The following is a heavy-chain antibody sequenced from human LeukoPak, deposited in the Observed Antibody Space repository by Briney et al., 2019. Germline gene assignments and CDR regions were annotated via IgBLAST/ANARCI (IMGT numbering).Heavy chain of an antibody. Sequence: GGSLRLSCATSGFIFNSYWMNWVRQAPGKGLEWVSSISSSSSYIYYADSVKGRFTISRDNAKNSLYLQMNNLRPEDTAVYYCAREIFWSGYFSNLHFDYWGQGTLVTVSS. CDR3: AREIFWSGYFSNLHFDY. J-gene: IGHJ4*02. V-gene: IGHV3-21*01. CDR1: GFIFNSYW. CDR2: ISSSSSYI. D-gene: IGHD3-3*01.